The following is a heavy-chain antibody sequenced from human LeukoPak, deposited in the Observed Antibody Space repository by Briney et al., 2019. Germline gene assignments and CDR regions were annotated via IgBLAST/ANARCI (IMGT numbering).Heavy chain of an antibody. J-gene: IGHJ4*02. V-gene: IGHV4-34*01. CDR3: ARGADSSSSADY. D-gene: IGHD6-6*01. CDR2: INHSGST. Sequence: PSETLSLTCAVYGGSFSGYYWSWIRQPPGKGLEWIGEINHSGSTNYNPSLKSRVTISVDTSKNQFSLKLSSVTAADTAVYYCARGADSSSSADYWGQGTLVTVSS. CDR1: GGSFSGYY.